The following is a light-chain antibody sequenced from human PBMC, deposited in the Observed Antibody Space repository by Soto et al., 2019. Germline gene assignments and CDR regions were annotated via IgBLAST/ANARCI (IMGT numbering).Light chain of an antibody. CDR1: QSVSSSQ. J-gene: IGKJ3*01. CDR3: QQYGSSGVT. Sequence: EIFLTQSPGTLSLSPWERATLSCRASQSVSSSQLAWYQQRPGQAPRLLVYGASTRATGIADRFSGSGSGTDFTLTISRLEPEDFAVYYCQQYGSSGVTFGPGTKVDIK. V-gene: IGKV3-20*01. CDR2: GAS.